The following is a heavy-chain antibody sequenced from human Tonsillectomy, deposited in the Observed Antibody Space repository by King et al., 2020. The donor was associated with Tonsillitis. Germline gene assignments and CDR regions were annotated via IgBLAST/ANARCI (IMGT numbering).Heavy chain of an antibody. V-gene: IGHV3-7*01. D-gene: IGHD3-10*01. CDR3: ARDRASLY. CDR1: GFTFSSYG. CDR2: IKQDGSEK. Sequence: VQLVESGGGLVQPGGSLRLSCAASGFTFSSYGMSWVRQAPGKGLEWVANIKQDGSEKYYVDSVKGRFTISRDNAKNSLYLQMNSLRAEDTAVYYCARDRASLYWGQGTLVTVSS. J-gene: IGHJ4*02.